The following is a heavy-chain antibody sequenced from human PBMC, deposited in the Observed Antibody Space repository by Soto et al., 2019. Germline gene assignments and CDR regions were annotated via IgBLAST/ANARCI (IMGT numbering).Heavy chain of an antibody. CDR2: INHSRST. Sequence: SETLSLTCAVSGGTFTGYYWNWIRQFPGKGLEWIGEINHSRSTYYNPSLRNRVALSIDTSKNEFSLKLSFVTAADTAVYYCARVRVRGVTPSWFDSWGQGTLVTVSS. CDR3: ARVRVRGVTPSWFDS. D-gene: IGHD3-10*01. V-gene: IGHV4-34*01. J-gene: IGHJ5*01. CDR1: GGTFTGYY.